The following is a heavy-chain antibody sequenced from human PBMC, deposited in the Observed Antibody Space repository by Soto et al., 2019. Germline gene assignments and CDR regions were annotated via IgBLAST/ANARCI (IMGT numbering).Heavy chain of an antibody. D-gene: IGHD2-15*01. CDR3: VEEGYCSGGSCPSWFDP. Sequence: EVQLLESGGGLVQPGGSLRLSCAASGFTFSSYAMSWVRQAPGKGLEWVSAISGSGGSTYYADSVKGRFTISRDNSKNTLDLQMNSLRAEDTAVYYCVEEGYCSGGSCPSWFDPWGQGTLVTVSS. V-gene: IGHV3-23*01. J-gene: IGHJ5*02. CDR2: ISGSGGST. CDR1: GFTFSSYA.